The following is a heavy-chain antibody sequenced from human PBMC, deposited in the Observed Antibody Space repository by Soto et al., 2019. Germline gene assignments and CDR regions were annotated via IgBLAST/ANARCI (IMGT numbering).Heavy chain of an antibody. CDR1: GFTVSSNY. CDR2: IYSGGST. D-gene: IGHD6-13*01. J-gene: IGHJ4*02. V-gene: IGHV3-53*04. Sequence: GGSLRLSCAASGFTVSSNYMSWVRQAPGKGLEWVSVIYSGGSTYYADSVKGRFTISRHNSKNTLYLQMNSLRAEDTAVYYCARDPPGIAAAGTGYWGQGTLVTVSS. CDR3: ARDPPGIAAAGTGY.